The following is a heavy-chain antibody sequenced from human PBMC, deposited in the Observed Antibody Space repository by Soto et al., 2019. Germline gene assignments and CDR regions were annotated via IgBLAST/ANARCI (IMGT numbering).Heavy chain of an antibody. V-gene: IGHV1-69*06. CDR3: ARAPRIAAAGKGYYYYGMDV. Sequence: VASVKVSCKASGCTFSSYAISWVRQAPGQGLEWMGGIIPIFGTANYAQNFQGRVTITADKSTSTAYMELSSLRSKDTAVHYWARAPRIAAAGKGYYYYGMDVWGQGTTVTVS. J-gene: IGHJ6*02. D-gene: IGHD6-13*01. CDR1: GCTFSSYA. CDR2: IIPIFGTA.